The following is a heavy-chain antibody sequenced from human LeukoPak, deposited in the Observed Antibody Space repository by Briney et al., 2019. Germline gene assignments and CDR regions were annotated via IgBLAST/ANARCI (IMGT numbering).Heavy chain of an antibody. D-gene: IGHD4-23*01. V-gene: IGHV3-74*01. CDR3: AQGTCNSPLWD. Sequence: GGSLRLSCAACGFTFSSYGRHWVRHAPGKGLVLVSRINSDGTTTTYADSVKGRFTIPRDNTKNTLYLQMNSLRAEDTAVYYCAQGTCNSPLWDWGQGTVVTVSS. J-gene: IGHJ4*02. CDR1: GFTFSSYG. CDR2: INSDGTTT.